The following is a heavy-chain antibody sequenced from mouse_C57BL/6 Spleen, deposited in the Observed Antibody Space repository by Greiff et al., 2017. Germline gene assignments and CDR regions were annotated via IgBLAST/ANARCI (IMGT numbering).Heavy chain of an antibody. CDR2: ISYSGST. V-gene: IGHV3-1*01. CDR1: GYSITSGYD. Sequence: EVKLVESGPGMVKPSQSLSLTCTVTGYSITSGYDWHWIRHFPGNKLEWMGYISYSGSTNYNPSLKSRISITHDKSKNPVFLKLNSVTTEDTATYYCARGGIITTVVGDFDVWGTGTTVTVSS. CDR3: ARGGIITTVVGDFDV. J-gene: IGHJ1*03. D-gene: IGHD1-1*01.